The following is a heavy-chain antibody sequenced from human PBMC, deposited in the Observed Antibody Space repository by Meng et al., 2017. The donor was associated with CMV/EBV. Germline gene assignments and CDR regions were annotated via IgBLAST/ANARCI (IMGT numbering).Heavy chain of an antibody. Sequence: SETLRLSCSVSGGSIGTYHWSWIRQPPGKGLECIGYIYYSGSTNYNASLKSRVTISLDTPKNQFSLKLTSVTAADTAVYYCARGDSFWSGYYWGQGTLVTVSS. CDR3: ARGDSFWSGYY. CDR1: GGSIGTYH. D-gene: IGHD3-3*01. V-gene: IGHV4-59*01. J-gene: IGHJ4*02. CDR2: IYYSGST.